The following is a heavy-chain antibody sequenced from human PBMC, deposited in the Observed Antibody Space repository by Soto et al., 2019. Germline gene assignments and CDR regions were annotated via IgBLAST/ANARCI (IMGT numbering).Heavy chain of an antibody. CDR2: IIPLFGTL. CDR3: ASGILYGSGRYPVDY. CDR1: GGTFNNHL. Sequence: QVQLVQSGAEVKKPGSSVNVSCKASGGTFNNHLISWVRQAPGQGLEWMGTIIPLFGTLNYAQKLQGRVTISADRSTSTAYMELSSLRSDDTAVYYCASGILYGSGRYPVDYWGQGSLVTVSS. J-gene: IGHJ4*01. D-gene: IGHD3-10*01. V-gene: IGHV1-69*08.